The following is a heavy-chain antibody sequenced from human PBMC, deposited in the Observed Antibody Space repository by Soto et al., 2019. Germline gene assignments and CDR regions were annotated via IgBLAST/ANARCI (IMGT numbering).Heavy chain of an antibody. J-gene: IGHJ3*02. CDR3: ARDREYYYDSSGYRAFDI. D-gene: IGHD3-22*01. CDR2: IIPIFGTA. V-gene: IGHV1-69*13. CDR1: GGTFSSYA. Sequence: ASVKVSCKASGGTFSSYAISWVRQAPGQGLEWMGGIIPIFGTANYAQKFQGRVTITADESTSTAYMELSSLRSEDTAVYYCARDREYYYDSSGYRAFDIWGEGTMVTVPS.